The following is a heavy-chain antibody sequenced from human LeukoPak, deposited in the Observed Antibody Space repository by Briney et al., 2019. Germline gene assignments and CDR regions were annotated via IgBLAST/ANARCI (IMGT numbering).Heavy chain of an antibody. J-gene: IGHJ4*02. D-gene: IGHD1-26*01. Sequence: GGSLRLSCAASEFSVGSNYMTWVRQAPGKGLEWVSLIYSGGSTYYADSVKGRFTISRDNSKNTLYLQMNSLRAEDTAVYYCARGREGGSYSGENFDYWGQGTLVTVSS. CDR1: EFSVGSNY. V-gene: IGHV3-66*01. CDR2: IYSGGST. CDR3: ARGREGGSYSGENFDY.